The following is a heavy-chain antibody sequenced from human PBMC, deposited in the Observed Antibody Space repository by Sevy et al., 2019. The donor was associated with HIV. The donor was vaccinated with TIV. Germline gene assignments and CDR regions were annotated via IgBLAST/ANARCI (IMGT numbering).Heavy chain of an antibody. Sequence: GGSLRLSCAASGFPFSNYGMHWIRQAPGKGLEWVALISYDGSNKYYADSVKGRFTISRDNSKNTLYLQMNSRSPEDPAIYYCAKAGGRSGWGGEINFWGQGTLVTVSS. D-gene: IGHD6-19*01. CDR1: GFPFSNYG. J-gene: IGHJ4*02. CDR2: ISYDGSNK. CDR3: AKAGGRSGWGGEINF. V-gene: IGHV3-30*18.